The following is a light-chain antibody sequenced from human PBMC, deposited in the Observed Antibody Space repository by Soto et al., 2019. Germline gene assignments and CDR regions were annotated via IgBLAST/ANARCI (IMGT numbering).Light chain of an antibody. CDR3: QQYNSSPRT. CDR1: QSISTW. V-gene: IGKV1-5*03. J-gene: IGKJ1*01. Sequence: DIQMTQSPSTLSASVGDSVTITCRASQSISTWLTWFQQKPGKAPKFLIYRASSLESGIPSRFSGSGSGTEFNLTISSLQHDAFATYYCQQYNSSPRTFCHGAQVEIK. CDR2: RAS.